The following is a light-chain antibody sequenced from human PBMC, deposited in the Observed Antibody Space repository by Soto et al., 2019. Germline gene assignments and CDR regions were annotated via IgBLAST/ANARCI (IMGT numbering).Light chain of an antibody. Sequence: VLTQSPGTLSLSPGERATLSCRASQSVSTRSLAWYRQKPGQAPRLLIYDTSNRATGIPPRFSGSGSGTDFTLTISSLEPEDFAVYYYQQRSNWPITFGQGTRLEIK. V-gene: IGKV3D-20*02. CDR1: QSVSTRS. CDR3: QQRSNWPIT. J-gene: IGKJ5*01. CDR2: DTS.